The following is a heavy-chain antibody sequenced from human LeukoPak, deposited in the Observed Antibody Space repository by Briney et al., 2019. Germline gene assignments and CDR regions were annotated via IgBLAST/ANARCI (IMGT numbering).Heavy chain of an antibody. J-gene: IGHJ4*02. CDR3: AREAAYYYDSSGYSPFDY. CDR1: GYTFTGYY. Sequence: ASVKVSCKASGYTFTGYYMHWVRQAPGQGLKWMGWINPNSGGTNYAQTFQGRVTMTRDTSISTAYMELSRLRSDDTAVYYCAREAAYYYDSSGYSPFDYWGQGTLVTVSS. V-gene: IGHV1-2*02. D-gene: IGHD3-22*01. CDR2: INPNSGGT.